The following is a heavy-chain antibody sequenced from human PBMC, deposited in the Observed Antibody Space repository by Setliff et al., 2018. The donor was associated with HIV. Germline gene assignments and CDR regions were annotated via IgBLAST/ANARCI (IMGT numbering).Heavy chain of an antibody. V-gene: IGHV1-18*01. Sequence: ASVKVSCKASGGTFSSYSISWVRQAPGQGLEWMGWISAYNGNTNYARKLQGRVTMTTDTSTSTAYMELRSLRSDDTAVYYCARDIGYCDGGSCPGFDYWGQGTLVTVSS. D-gene: IGHD2-15*01. J-gene: IGHJ4*02. CDR2: ISAYNGNT. CDR3: ARDIGYCDGGSCPGFDY. CDR1: GGTFSSYS.